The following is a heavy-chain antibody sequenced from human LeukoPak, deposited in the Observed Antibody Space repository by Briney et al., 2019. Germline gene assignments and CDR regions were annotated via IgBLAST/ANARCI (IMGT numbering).Heavy chain of an antibody. V-gene: IGHV1-2*02. Sequence: RASVKVSCKASGYTFTGYYMHWVRQAPGQGLEWMGWINPNSGGTNYAQKFQGRVTMTRDTSISTAYMELSRLRSDDTAVYYCARGRLVGATSPFDYWGQGTLVTVSS. CDR2: INPNSGGT. D-gene: IGHD1-26*01. J-gene: IGHJ4*02. CDR3: ARGRLVGATSPFDY. CDR1: GYTFTGYY.